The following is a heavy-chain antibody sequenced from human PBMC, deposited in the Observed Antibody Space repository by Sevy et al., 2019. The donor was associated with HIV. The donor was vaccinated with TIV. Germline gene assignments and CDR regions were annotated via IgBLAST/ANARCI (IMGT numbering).Heavy chain of an antibody. V-gene: IGHV3-30*04. D-gene: IGHD2-15*01. CDR3: ARFVGYCSGGRCSIIDF. Sequence: GGFLSLSCAASGFSLSDHAVSWVRQTPGKGLEWLEVISYNGRNQYYADAVKGRFTISKDDSKNTLYLQLNSLRAEDTAVYYCARFVGYCSGGRCSIIDFWGQGTLVTVSS. CDR1: GFSLSDHA. CDR2: ISYNGRNQ. J-gene: IGHJ4*02.